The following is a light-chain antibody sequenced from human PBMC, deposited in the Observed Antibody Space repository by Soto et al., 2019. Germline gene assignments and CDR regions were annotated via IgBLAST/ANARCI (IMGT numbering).Light chain of an antibody. V-gene: IGLV7-46*01. Sequence: QAVVTQEPSLTVSPGGTVTLICGSSTGPVTSGHYPYWFQQKPGQAPRPLIYDTDNKHSWTPARFSGSLLGDKAALTLSGAQPEDEADYYCLLSYTGRLSVFGAGTKLTVL. CDR2: DTD. CDR1: TGPVTSGHY. J-gene: IGLJ1*01. CDR3: LLSYTGRLSV.